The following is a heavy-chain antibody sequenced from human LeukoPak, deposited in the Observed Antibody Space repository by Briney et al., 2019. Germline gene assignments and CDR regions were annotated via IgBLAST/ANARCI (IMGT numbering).Heavy chain of an antibody. CDR3: AKDRAALRLQGACDS. CDR1: GFTFSSYS. J-gene: IGHJ3*02. CDR2: ISSSSSYI. V-gene: IGHV3-21*04. Sequence: GGSLRLSCAASGFTFSSYSMNWVRQAPGKGLEWVSSISSSSSYIYYADSVKGRFTISRDNAKNSLYLQMNSLRAEDMALYYCAKDRAALRLQGACDSWGGGTMVTVSS. D-gene: IGHD5-12*01.